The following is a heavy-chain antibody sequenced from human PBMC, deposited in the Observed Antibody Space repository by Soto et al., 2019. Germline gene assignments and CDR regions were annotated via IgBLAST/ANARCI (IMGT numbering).Heavy chain of an antibody. V-gene: IGHV3-53*02. J-gene: IGHJ4*02. CDR2: IFSGGNT. CDR1: GFAVNSNA. CDR3: ARAGGRGWHPYYFGY. D-gene: IGHD6-19*01. Sequence: ELQLVETGGGWIQPGGSLRLSCAASGFAVNSNAISWVRQAPGKGLEWVSVIFSGGNTYYADSVKGRFTISRDNSKNTRYLQMTSLRAEDTAVYYCARAGGRGWHPYYFGYWGQGPLVTV.